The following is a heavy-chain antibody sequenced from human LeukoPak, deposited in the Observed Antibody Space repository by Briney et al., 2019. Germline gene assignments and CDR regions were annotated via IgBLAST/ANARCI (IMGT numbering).Heavy chain of an antibody. V-gene: IGHV1-24*01. Sequence: GASVKVSCKVSGYTLTELSMHWVRQAPGTGLEWMGGFDPEDGETIYAQKFQGRVTMTEDTSTDTAYMELSSLRSEDTAVYYCATISDYDSSGYYFDYWGRGTLVTVSS. CDR1: GYTLTELS. J-gene: IGHJ4*02. CDR3: ATISDYDSSGYYFDY. D-gene: IGHD3-22*01. CDR2: FDPEDGET.